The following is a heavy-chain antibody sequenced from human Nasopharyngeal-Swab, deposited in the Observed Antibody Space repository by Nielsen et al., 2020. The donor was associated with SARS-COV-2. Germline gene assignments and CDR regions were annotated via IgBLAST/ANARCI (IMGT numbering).Heavy chain of an antibody. J-gene: IGHJ2*01. CDR3: ARASTVTTFFDL. V-gene: IGHV4-34*01. D-gene: IGHD4-17*01. CDR1: GGSFSGYY. CDR2: INHSGST. Sequence: SETLSLTCAVYGGSFSGYYWSWIRQPPGQGLEWIGEINHSGSTNYNPSLKSRVTISVDTSKNQFSLKLNSVTAADTAVYYCARASTVTTFFDLWGRGTPVTVSS.